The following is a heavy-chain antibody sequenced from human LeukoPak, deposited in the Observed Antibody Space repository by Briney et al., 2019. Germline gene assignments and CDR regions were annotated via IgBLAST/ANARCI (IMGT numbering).Heavy chain of an antibody. CDR2: INTNTGNP. D-gene: IGHD6-13*01. V-gene: IGHV7-4-1*02. CDR1: GYTFTNYY. Sequence: ASVTGSFKASGYTFTNYYIHWVRQAPGQGLEWMGWINTNTGNPTYAQGFPGRFVFSLDTSASTAYLQISSLKADDTAVYYCAREIWGSTSSRSFAYWGQGALVTVSS. CDR3: AREIWGSTSSRSFAY. J-gene: IGHJ4*02.